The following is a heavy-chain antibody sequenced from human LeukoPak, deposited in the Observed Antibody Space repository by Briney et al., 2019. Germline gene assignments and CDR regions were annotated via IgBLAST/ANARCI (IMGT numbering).Heavy chain of an antibody. CDR3: AKDPPTVMANAFNI. D-gene: IGHD5-18*01. Sequence: GGSLRLSCAASGFTVSSYGMSWVRQAPGKGLEWVSSISGSGGTTYYADSVKGRFTISRDNSKNTLYLQMNSLRADDTAVYSCAKDPPTVMANAFNIWGQGTMVTVS. CDR2: ISGSGGTT. J-gene: IGHJ3*02. V-gene: IGHV3-23*01. CDR1: GFTVSSYG.